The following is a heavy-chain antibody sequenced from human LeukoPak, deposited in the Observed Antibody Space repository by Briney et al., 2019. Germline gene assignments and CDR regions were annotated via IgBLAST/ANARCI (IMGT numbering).Heavy chain of an antibody. CDR3: ATDRSLSYFDY. J-gene: IGHJ4*02. Sequence: GTSLRLSCAASGLTFKNYGMHWVRQAPGKGLEGVSIIYYDGRDKYYADSVKGRFTVSRDNSNNTLYLQMSSLRDEDTAVYYCATDRSLSYFDYWGQGTLVTVSS. CDR2: IYYDGRDK. V-gene: IGHV3-33*01. CDR1: GLTFKNYG.